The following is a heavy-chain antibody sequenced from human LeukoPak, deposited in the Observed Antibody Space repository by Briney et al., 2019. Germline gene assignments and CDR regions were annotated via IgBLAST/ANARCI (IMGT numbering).Heavy chain of an antibody. J-gene: IGHJ6*03. CDR2: ISYSGST. Sequence: SETLSLTCTVSGGSMNPYYWSWIRQPPGKGLEWIAYISYSGSTKYNPSLKSRVIISVDTSQNHFSLKLSSVTAADTAVYYCARGGYYYMDVWGKGTTVTVS. CDR1: GGSMNPYY. CDR3: ARGGYYYMDV. V-gene: IGHV4-59*01.